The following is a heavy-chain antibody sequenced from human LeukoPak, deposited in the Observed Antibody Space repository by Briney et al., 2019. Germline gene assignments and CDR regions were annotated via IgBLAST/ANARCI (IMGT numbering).Heavy chain of an antibody. V-gene: IGHV1-58*02. J-gene: IGHJ4*02. Sequence: GASVKVSCKASGLTSTSSAMQWVRQARGQRLEWIGWIVVGSGNTNYAQKFQERVTITRDMSTSTAYMELSSLRSEDTAVYYCAAVGKGKLDYWGQGTLVTVSS. CDR3: AAVGKGKLDY. CDR2: IVVGSGNT. CDR1: GLTSTSSA.